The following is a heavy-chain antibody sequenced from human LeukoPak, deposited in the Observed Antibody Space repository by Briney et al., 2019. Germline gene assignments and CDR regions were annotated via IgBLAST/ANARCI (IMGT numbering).Heavy chain of an antibody. CDR1: GYTFTNYD. CDR3: TRDNYYDGGGYYTWYFDL. V-gene: IGHV1-8*02. CDR2: MNPNSGNT. D-gene: IGHD3-22*01. Sequence: ASVTVSFTASGYTFTNYDINWVRQATGQGLEWMGWMNPNSGNTGYAQKFQGRVTMTRDTSISTAYMELSSLRSEDTAVYYCTRDNYYDGGGYYTWYFDLWGRGTLVTVSS. J-gene: IGHJ2*01.